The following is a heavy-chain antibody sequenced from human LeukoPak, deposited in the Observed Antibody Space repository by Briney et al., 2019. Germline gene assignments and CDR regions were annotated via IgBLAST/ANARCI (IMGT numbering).Heavy chain of an antibody. Sequence: ASVKVSCKASGGTFSSYAITWVRQAPGQGLEWMGGIIPILGTANYAQKFQGRVTITADESTSTAYMELSRLTSEDTAVYYCARMSGYCSGDSCYGNNWFDPWGQGTLVTVSS. CDR3: ARMSGYCSGDSCYGNNWFDP. D-gene: IGHD2-15*01. V-gene: IGHV1-69*01. CDR2: IIPILGTA. CDR1: GGTFSSYA. J-gene: IGHJ5*02.